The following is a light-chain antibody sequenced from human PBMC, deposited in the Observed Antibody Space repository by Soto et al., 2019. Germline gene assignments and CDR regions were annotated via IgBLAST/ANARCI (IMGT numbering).Light chain of an antibody. V-gene: IGKV1-17*03. CDR3: LQHDSYPRT. CDR2: AAS. CDR1: QGISNY. J-gene: IGKJ1*01. Sequence: IQMTHSPSAMSASVGERVTITVRARQGISNYLAWSSQQPGKVPTRLIYAASTLQSGVPSRFSGSGSGTEFTLTISSLQPEDCATYYCLQHDSYPRTFGQGTKVDIK.